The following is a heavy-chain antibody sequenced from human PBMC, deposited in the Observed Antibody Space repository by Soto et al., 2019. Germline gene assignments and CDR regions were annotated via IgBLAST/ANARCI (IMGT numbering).Heavy chain of an antibody. Sequence: WGSLRLSCAASGFTFATYAMSWVRRAPGKGLEWVSSISDSGVGTYYADSVKGRFTISRDNPKNTLYLQMNSLRAEDTAVYYCAKDRRITSAANFYGMDVWGQGTTVTVSS. CDR2: ISDSGVGT. D-gene: IGHD2-2*01. V-gene: IGHV3-23*01. CDR1: GFTFATYA. J-gene: IGHJ6*02. CDR3: AKDRRITSAANFYGMDV.